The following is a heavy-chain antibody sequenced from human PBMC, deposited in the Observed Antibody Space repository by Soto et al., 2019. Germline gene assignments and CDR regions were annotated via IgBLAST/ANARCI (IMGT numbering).Heavy chain of an antibody. CDR2: IRDRTEIT. CDR3: ATWLGDWYENY. CDR1: GFTFSSYA. V-gene: IGHV3-23*04. J-gene: IGHJ4*02. Sequence: EVQFVEAGGGWVQPGGYLRLSCVASGFTFSSYAMSWVRQAPGKGLEWVSSIRDRTEITDFADSVKGRFTISRDNSKNTLYLQMNSLTPEDTAVYYCATWLGDWYENYWGQGTLVTVSA. D-gene: IGHD6-19*01.